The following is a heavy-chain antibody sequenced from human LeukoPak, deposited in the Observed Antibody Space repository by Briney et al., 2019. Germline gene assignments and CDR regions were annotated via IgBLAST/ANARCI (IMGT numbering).Heavy chain of an antibody. CDR1: GFTFTTYS. CDR3: ARTYYDILTAYNPYFDY. CDR2: ITSSSASM. V-gene: IGHV3-21*01. Sequence: GGSLRLSCAASGFTFTTYSMNWVRQAAGKGLEWVSSITSSSASMYYADSVKGRFTISRDNAKNSLYLQMNSLRAEDTAVYYCARTYYDILTAYNPYFDYWGQGTLVTVSS. J-gene: IGHJ4*02. D-gene: IGHD3-9*01.